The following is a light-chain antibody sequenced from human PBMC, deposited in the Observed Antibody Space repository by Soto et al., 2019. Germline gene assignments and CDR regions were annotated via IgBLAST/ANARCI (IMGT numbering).Light chain of an antibody. CDR3: QQCFSTPQT. CDR2: VAS. CDR1: QNINIY. Sequence: DIQMTQSPSSLSASVGDSVTITCRASQNINIYLSWYQQKPGKAPKLLINVASTLQGGVPSRFNGSGSWTEFTLAISSLQPEDSATYYCQQCFSTPQTFGGGTRVEIK. V-gene: IGKV1-39*01. J-gene: IGKJ4*02.